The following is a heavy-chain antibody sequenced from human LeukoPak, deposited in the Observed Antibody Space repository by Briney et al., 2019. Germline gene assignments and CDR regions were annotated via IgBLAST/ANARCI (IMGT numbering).Heavy chain of an antibody. CDR1: GYSFTNYW. Sequence: GESLKISCKVSGYSFTNYWIGWVRQMPGQGLEWMGIIYPGDSDTKYSPSFQGQVTISADRSISTAYLQWSSLKASDTAMYCCARLSGTTRPYYYYFGMDVWGQGTTVTVSS. D-gene: IGHD1-20*01. J-gene: IGHJ6*02. CDR2: IYPGDSDT. V-gene: IGHV5-51*01. CDR3: ARLSGTTRPYYYYFGMDV.